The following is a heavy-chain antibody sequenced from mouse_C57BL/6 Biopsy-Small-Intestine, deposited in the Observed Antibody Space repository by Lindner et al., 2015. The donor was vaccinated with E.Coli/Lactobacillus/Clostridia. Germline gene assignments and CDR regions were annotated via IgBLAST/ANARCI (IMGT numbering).Heavy chain of an antibody. Sequence: VQLQESGGGLVQPKGSLKLSCAASGFTFNTYAMHWVRQAPGKGLEWVARIRSKSSNYATYYADSVKDRFTISRDDSQSMLYLQMNNLKTEDTAMYYCVRDYYYDSSPYYAMDYWGQGTSVTVSS. V-gene: IGHV10-3*01. J-gene: IGHJ4*01. CDR2: IRSKSSNYAT. CDR3: VRDYYYDSSPYYAMDY. D-gene: IGHD1-1*01. CDR1: GFTFNTYA.